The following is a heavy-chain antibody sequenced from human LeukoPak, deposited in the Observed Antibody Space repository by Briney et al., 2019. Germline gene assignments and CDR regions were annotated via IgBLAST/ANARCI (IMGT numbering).Heavy chain of an antibody. D-gene: IGHD1-26*01. J-gene: IGHJ6*02. CDR2: IGTAGDT. CDR3: ARGSTPYYYYYGMDV. V-gene: IGHV3-13*01. CDR1: GFTFSSYD. Sequence: HPGGSLRLSCAASGFTFSSYDMHWVRQATGKGLEWVSAIGTAGDTYYPGSVKGRFTISRENAKNSLYLQMNSLRAGDTAVYYCARGSTPYYYYYGMDVWGQGTTVTVSS.